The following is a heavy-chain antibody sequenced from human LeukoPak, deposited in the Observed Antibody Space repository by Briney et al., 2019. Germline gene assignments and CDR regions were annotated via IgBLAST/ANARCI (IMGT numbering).Heavy chain of an antibody. Sequence: PSASLSLTRAVDAESFSGYSWSRIRPPPRNGQEWFGEINHSGSTNYNPSLKSRVTISVETSKNQFSLKLSSVAAAEAAVYYCASARELPSLDPTGDYWGQGTLVTVSS. V-gene: IGHV4-34*01. CDR3: ASARELPSLDPTGDY. CDR2: INHSGST. D-gene: IGHD3-10*01. CDR1: AESFSGYS. J-gene: IGHJ4*02.